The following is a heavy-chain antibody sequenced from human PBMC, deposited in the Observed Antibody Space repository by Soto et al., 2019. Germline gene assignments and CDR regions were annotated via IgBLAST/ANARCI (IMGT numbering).Heavy chain of an antibody. CDR2: VWHDGSKE. D-gene: IGHD4-17*01. J-gene: IGHJ5*02. Sequence: GGSLRLSCVASGYPFSVNGIHWVRQAPGKGLEWVADVWHDGSKEYYADSVKGRFSISKDNAKNTVFLQMNSLRVEDTAVYYCTATVPMPSGFDPWGQGTLVTVSS. CDR3: TATVPMPSGFDP. V-gene: IGHV3-33*01. CDR1: GYPFSVNG.